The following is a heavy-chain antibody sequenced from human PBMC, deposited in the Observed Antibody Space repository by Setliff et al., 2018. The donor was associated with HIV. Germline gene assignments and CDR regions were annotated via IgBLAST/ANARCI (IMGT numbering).Heavy chain of an antibody. CDR2: IKHSGST. Sequence: SETLSLTCVVYGGSFSAHYWNWIRQPPGKGLEWVGEIKHSGSTNYNPSLKSRVTMSVDTSKKQFSLNLTSVTAADTAVYYCARGALSLTMTKLLSFFASWGQGTQVTVSS. J-gene: IGHJ4*02. V-gene: IGHV4-34*01. D-gene: IGHD3-22*01. CDR1: GGSFSAHY. CDR3: ARGALSLTMTKLLSFFAS.